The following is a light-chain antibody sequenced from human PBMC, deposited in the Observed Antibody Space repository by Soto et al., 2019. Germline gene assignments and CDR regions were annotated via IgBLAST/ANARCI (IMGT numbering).Light chain of an antibody. CDR3: QQFSSYSRT. CDR2: SVS. CDR1: QSVNSR. J-gene: IGKJ1*01. V-gene: IGKV1-5*01. Sequence: DIQMTQSPSTLSAYVGDRVTITCRASQSVNSRLAWYQQKPGRAPKLLIYSVSNLDSGVPSRFSGSGSGTEFTLTISSLQPDDFATYYCQQFSSYSRTFGQGTKV.